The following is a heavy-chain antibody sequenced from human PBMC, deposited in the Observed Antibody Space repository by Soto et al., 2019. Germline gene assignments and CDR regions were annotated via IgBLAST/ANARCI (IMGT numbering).Heavy chain of an antibody. J-gene: IGHJ5*02. CDR2: ISYDGSNK. CDR3: ARDGVVVVPAAIRGWFDP. Sequence: GGSLRLSCAASGFTFSSYAMHWVRQAPGKGLEWVAVISYDGSNKYYADSVRGRFTISRDNSKNTLYLQMNSLRAEDTAVYYCARDGVVVVPAAIRGWFDPWGQGTLVTVSS. D-gene: IGHD2-2*02. V-gene: IGHV3-30-3*01. CDR1: GFTFSSYA.